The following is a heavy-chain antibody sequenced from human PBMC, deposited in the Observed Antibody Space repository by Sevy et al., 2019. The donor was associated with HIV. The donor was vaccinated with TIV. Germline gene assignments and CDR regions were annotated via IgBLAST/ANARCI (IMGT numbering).Heavy chain of an antibody. D-gene: IGHD6-13*01. CDR2: ISYDGSNK. Sequence: GGSLRLSCAASGFTFSSYAMHWVRQAPGKGLEWVAVISYDGSNKYYADSVKGRITISRDNSKNTLYLQMNSLRAEDTAVYYCAREISGRIAAAVAHYYYGMDVWGQGTTVTVSS. CDR3: AREISGRIAAAVAHYYYGMDV. V-gene: IGHV3-30-3*01. J-gene: IGHJ6*02. CDR1: GFTFSSYA.